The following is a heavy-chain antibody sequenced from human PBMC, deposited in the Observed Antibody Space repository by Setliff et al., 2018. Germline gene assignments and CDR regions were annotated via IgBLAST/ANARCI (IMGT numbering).Heavy chain of an antibody. CDR2: IHGTEGT. CDR3: ARGYYNGRGYYYLLCSFDP. Sequence: SETLSLTCTVSDGSLYSGNYYWTWIRQPAGKALEWIGHIHGTEGTHYNPSLESRVTISRDKSPNQFSLMLRSVTAADTALYYCARGYYNGRGYYYLLCSFDPWGRGIGVTVSS. D-gene: IGHD3-10*01. J-gene: IGHJ5*02. V-gene: IGHV4-61*09. CDR1: DGSLYSGNYY.